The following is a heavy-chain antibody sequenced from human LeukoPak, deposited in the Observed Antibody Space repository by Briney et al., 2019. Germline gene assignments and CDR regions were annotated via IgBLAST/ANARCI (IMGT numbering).Heavy chain of an antibody. V-gene: IGHV3-21*01. CDR2: ISSSSSYI. CDR1: GFTFSSYS. Sequence: GGSLRLSCAASGFTFSSYSMRWVRQAPGKGLEWVSSISSSSSYIYYADSVKGLFTISRDNAKNSLYLQMNSLRAEDTAVYYCAIVGATNDFDYWGQGTPVTVSS. J-gene: IGHJ4*02. CDR3: AIVGATNDFDY. D-gene: IGHD1-26*01.